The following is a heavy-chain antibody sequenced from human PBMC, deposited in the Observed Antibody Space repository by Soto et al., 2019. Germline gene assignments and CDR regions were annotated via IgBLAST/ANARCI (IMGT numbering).Heavy chain of an antibody. CDR2: IIPILNSP. J-gene: IGHJ6*02. Sequence: QVQLVQSGAEVKKPGSWVKVSCKASGGTFGSYAITWVRRAPGQGLEWLGGIIPILNSPAYAQKFQARVVITADEITNTAYMELNSLRFDDTAVYYCAREAPYCTSATCPKFYDMDVWGQGTTVTVAS. CDR1: GGTFGSYA. V-gene: IGHV1-69*01. CDR3: AREAPYCTSATCPKFYDMDV. D-gene: IGHD2-2*01.